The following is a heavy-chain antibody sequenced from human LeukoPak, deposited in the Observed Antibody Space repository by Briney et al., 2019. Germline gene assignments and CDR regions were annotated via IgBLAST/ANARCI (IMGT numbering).Heavy chain of an antibody. D-gene: IGHD6-6*01. Sequence: PSETLSLTCTVSGGSISSYYWSWIRQPPGKGLEWIGYIYNSGSTNYNPSLKSRVAISVDTSKNQFSLKLSSVTAADTAVYYCARRIAARGPFDYWGQGTLVTVSS. CDR3: ARRIAARGPFDY. J-gene: IGHJ4*02. CDR2: IYNSGST. CDR1: GGSISSYY. V-gene: IGHV4-59*01.